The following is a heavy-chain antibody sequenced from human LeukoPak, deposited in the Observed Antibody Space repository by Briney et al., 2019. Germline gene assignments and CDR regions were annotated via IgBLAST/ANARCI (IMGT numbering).Heavy chain of an antibody. D-gene: IGHD3-10*01. Sequence: PGGSLRLSCAASGFTFSSYAMSWVRQAPGKGLEWVSAISGSGGSTYYADSVKGRFTISRDNSKNTLYLQMNSPRAEDTAVYYCAKETYYYGSGSYYNSGFDPWGQGTLVTVSS. CDR3: AKETYYYGSGSYYNSGFDP. CDR2: ISGSGGST. J-gene: IGHJ5*02. V-gene: IGHV3-23*01. CDR1: GFTFSSYA.